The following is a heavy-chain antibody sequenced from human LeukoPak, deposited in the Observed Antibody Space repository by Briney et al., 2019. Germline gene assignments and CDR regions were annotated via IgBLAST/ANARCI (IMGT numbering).Heavy chain of an antibody. J-gene: IGHJ4*02. CDR1: GFAFSSYT. CDR3: VTNYYDSSSYHPDFDY. V-gene: IGHV3-23*01. Sequence: GGSLRLSCAASGFAFSSYTMNWVRQAPVKGLEWVATISGSGRNTYYADSVKGRLAISRDNSKNTLYLQMTSLRAEDTAVYYCVTNYYDSSSYHPDFDYWGQGALVTVSS. CDR2: ISGSGRNT. D-gene: IGHD3-22*01.